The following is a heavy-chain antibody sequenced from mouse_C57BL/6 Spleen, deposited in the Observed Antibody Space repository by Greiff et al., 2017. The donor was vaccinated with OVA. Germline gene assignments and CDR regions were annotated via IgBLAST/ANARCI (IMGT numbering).Heavy chain of an antibody. CDR1: GYTFTSYW. D-gene: IGHD2-4*01. CDR2: IDPSDSYT. Sequence: QVQLQQPGAELVMPGASVKLSCKASGYTFTSYWMHWVKQRPGQGLEWIGEIDPSDSYTNYNQKFKGKSTLTVDKSSSTAYMQLSSLTSEDSAVYYCARRGGYDYLYYAMDYWGQGTSVTVSS. V-gene: IGHV1-69*01. CDR3: ARRGGYDYLYYAMDY. J-gene: IGHJ4*01.